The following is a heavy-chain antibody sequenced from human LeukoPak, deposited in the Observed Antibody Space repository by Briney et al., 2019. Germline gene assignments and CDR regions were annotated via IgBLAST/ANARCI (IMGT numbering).Heavy chain of an antibody. V-gene: IGHV1-69-2*01. J-gene: IGHJ3*02. D-gene: IGHD6-6*01. CDR1: GYTFTGYY. CDR2: VDTEDGET. CDR3: ATIEYSSSSRAFDI. Sequence: ATVKISYKVSGYTFTGYYMHWVQQAPGKGLEWMELVDTEDGETIYAEKFQGRVTIIADTSTDTAYMELGSLRSEDTAVYYCATIEYSSSSRAFDIWGQGTMVTVSS.